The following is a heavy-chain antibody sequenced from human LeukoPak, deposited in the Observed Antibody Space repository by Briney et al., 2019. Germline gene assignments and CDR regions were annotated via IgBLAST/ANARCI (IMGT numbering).Heavy chain of an antibody. V-gene: IGHV1-69-2*01. D-gene: IGHD2-2*01. Sequence: ASVKVSCKVSGYTFTDYYMHWVQQAPGNGLEWMGLVDPEDGETIYAEKFQGRVTITADTSTDTAYMELSSLRSEDTAVYYCATEAGSTHNCSSTSCSGGYNWFDPWGQGTLVTVSS. CDR1: GYTFTDYY. CDR3: ATEAGSTHNCSSTSCSGGYNWFDP. J-gene: IGHJ5*02. CDR2: VDPEDGET.